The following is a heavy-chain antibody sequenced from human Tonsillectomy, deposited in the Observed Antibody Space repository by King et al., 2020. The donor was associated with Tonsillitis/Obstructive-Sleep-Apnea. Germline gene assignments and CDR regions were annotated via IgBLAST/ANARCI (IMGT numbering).Heavy chain of an antibody. CDR1: GHSFTNYW. V-gene: IGHV5-51*01. D-gene: IGHD1-1*01. J-gene: IGHJ3*02. Sequence: QLVQSGAEVKKPGESLKISCKGSGHSFTNYWIGWVRQMPGKGLEWMGIFYPGDSDTRYSPSFQGQVTISADKSITTAYLQWSRLKASDTAMYYCARTTLAPGGAFDIWGQGTMVTVSS. CDR3: ARTTLAPGGAFDI. CDR2: FYPGDSDT.